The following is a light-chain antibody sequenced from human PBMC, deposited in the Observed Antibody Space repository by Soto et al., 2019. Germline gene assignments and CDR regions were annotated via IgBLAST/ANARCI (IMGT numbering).Light chain of an antibody. V-gene: IGKV4-1*01. CDR3: QQYNNWPS. Sequence: DIVMTQSPDSLALSLGERATISCNSIQSVFYISHNKNYLAWYQQRPGQAPRLLIYDISNRATGVPARFSGSGSETEFTLTIRSLQSEDFAVYFCQQYNNWPSFGQGTRLEIK. CDR1: QSVFYISHNKNY. CDR2: DIS. J-gene: IGKJ5*01.